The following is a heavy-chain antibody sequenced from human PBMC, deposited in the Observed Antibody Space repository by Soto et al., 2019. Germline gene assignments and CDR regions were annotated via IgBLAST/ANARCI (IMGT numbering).Heavy chain of an antibody. Sequence: GGSLSLSCAASGFAFGSYWMHWVRQAPGKGLVWVSRISQDGAIATQADSVKGRFTISRDNAKNSLYLQMNSLRAEDTAVYYCARDRTIFGVVVVYFDYWGQGTLVTVSS. CDR2: ISQDGAIA. J-gene: IGHJ4*02. CDR1: GFAFGSYW. D-gene: IGHD3-3*01. V-gene: IGHV3-74*01. CDR3: ARDRTIFGVVVVYFDY.